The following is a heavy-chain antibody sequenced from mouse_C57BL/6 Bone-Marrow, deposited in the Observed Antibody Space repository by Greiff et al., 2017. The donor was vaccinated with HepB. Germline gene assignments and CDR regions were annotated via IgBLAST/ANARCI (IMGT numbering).Heavy chain of an antibody. J-gene: IGHJ4*01. CDR2: IYPGSGST. V-gene: IGHV1-55*01. Sequence: QVQLQQPGAELVKPGASVKMSCKASGYTFTSYWITWVKQRPGQGLEWIGDIYPGSGSTNYNEKLKSKATLTVDKPSITAYMQLSSLTSEDSSVYYCAKLGGGYYAMDYWGQGTSVTVSS. CDR1: GYTFTSYW. CDR3: AKLGGGYYAMDY. D-gene: IGHD4-1*01.